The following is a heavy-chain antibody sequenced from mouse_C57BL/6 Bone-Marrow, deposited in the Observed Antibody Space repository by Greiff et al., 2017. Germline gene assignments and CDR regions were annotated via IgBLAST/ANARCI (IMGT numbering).Heavy chain of an antibody. Sequence: QVQLKQSGAELVKPGASVKLSCKASGYTFTEYTIHWVKQRSGQGLEWIGWFYPGSGSIKYNEKFKDKATLTADKSSSTVYMELSRLTSEDSAVYFCARHAPFITTVVARYYFDYWGQGTTLTVSS. CDR2: FYPGSGSI. CDR1: GYTFTEYT. CDR3: ARHAPFITTVVARYYFDY. D-gene: IGHD1-1*01. V-gene: IGHV1-62-2*01. J-gene: IGHJ2*01.